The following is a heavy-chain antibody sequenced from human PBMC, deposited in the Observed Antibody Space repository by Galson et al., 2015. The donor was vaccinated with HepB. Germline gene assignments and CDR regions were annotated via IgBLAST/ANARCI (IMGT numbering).Heavy chain of an antibody. J-gene: IGHJ6*04. V-gene: IGHV1-69*01. D-gene: IGHD4-11*01. CDR3: AREDMTTLASDI. CDR2: IIPIFGTA. Sequence: SCKASGGTFSSYAISWVRQAPGQGLEWMGGIIPIFGTANYAQKFRGRVTITADESTSTAYMELSSLRSEDTAIYYCAREDMTTLASDIWGKGTTVTVSS. CDR1: GGTFSSYA.